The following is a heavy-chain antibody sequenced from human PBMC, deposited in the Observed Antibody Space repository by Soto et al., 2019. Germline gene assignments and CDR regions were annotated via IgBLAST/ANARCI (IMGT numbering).Heavy chain of an antibody. Sequence: ASVKVSFKASGYTFTSYYMHWVRQAPGQGLEWMGIINPSGGSTSYAQKFQGRVTMTRDTSTSTVYMELSSLRSEDTAVYYCARDQLAAAEYFQHWGQGTLVTVS. V-gene: IGHV1-46*03. CDR2: INPSGGST. CDR1: GYTFTSYY. D-gene: IGHD6-13*01. J-gene: IGHJ1*01. CDR3: ARDQLAAAEYFQH.